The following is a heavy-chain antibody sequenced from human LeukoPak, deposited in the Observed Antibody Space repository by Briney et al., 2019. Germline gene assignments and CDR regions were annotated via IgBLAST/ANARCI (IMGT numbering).Heavy chain of an antibody. J-gene: IGHJ6*04. D-gene: IGHD3-10*01. CDR3: ASPRGGYGSGSYYFYYGMDV. Sequence: PGRSLRLSCAASGFTFSSYAMHWVRQAPGKGLEWVAVMSYDGSNKYYADSVKGRFTISRDNSKNTLYLQMNSLRAEDTAVYYCASPRGGYGSGSYYFYYGMDVWGKGTTVTVSS. CDR2: MSYDGSNK. CDR1: GFTFSSYA. V-gene: IGHV3-30*04.